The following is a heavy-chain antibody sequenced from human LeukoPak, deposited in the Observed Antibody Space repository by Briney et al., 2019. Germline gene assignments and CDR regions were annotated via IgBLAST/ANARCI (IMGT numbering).Heavy chain of an antibody. CDR3: ARHVIADAFDI. CDR2: IYYSGST. V-gene: IGHV4-59*08. Sequence: SETLSLTCTVSGGSISSYYWSWIRQPPGKGLEWIGYIYYSGSTYYNPSLKSRVTISVDTSKNQFSLKLSSVTAADTAVYYCARHVIADAFDIWGQGTMVTVSS. J-gene: IGHJ3*02. D-gene: IGHD2/OR15-2a*01. CDR1: GGSISSYY.